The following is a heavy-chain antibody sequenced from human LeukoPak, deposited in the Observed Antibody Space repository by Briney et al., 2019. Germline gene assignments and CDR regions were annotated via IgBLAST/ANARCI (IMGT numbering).Heavy chain of an antibody. V-gene: IGHV4-59*01. CDR3: ASLYCSGGSCYDY. J-gene: IGHJ4*02. Sequence: SETLSLTCTVSGGSTSSYYWSWIRQPPGKGLEWIGYIYYSGSTNYNPSLKSRVTISVDTSKNQFSLKLSSVTAADTAVYYCASLYCSGGSCYDYWGQGTLVTVSS. D-gene: IGHD2-15*01. CDR2: IYYSGST. CDR1: GGSTSSYY.